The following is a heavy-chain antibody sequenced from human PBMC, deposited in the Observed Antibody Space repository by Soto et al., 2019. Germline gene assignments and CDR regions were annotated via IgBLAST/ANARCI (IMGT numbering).Heavy chain of an antibody. CDR3: ASSLSYDSSGYYPRYYYGMDV. CDR2: IYPGDSDT. V-gene: IGHV5-51*01. D-gene: IGHD3-22*01. J-gene: IGHJ6*02. CDR1: GYSFTSYW. Sequence: PGESLKISCKGSGYSFTSYWIGWVRQMPGKGLEWMGIIYPGDSDTRYSPSFQGQVTISADKSISTAYLQWSSLKASDTAMYYCASSLSYDSSGYYPRYYYGMDVWGQGTTVTVAS.